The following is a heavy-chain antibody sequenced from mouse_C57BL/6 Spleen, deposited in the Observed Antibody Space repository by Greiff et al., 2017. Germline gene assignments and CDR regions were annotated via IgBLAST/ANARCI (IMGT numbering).Heavy chain of an antibody. J-gene: IGHJ4*01. CDR1: GYTFTSYG. V-gene: IGHV1-81*01. CDR2: IYPRSGNT. CDR3: ARETTGGATGAMDY. Sequence: QVQLQQSGAELARPGASVKLSCKASGYTFTSYGISWVKQRTGQGLEWIGEIYPRSGNTYYNEKFKGEATLTADKSSSTAYMELRSLTSEDSAVYFCARETTGGATGAMDYWGQGTSVTVSS. D-gene: IGHD1-1*01.